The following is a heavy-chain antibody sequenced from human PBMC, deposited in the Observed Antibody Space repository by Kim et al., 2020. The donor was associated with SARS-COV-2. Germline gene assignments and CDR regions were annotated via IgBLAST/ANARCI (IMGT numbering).Heavy chain of an antibody. J-gene: IGHJ5*02. V-gene: IGHV4-59*13. D-gene: IGHD6-19*01. Sequence: SETLSLTCTVSGGSISSYYWSWIRQPPGKGLEWIGYIYYSGSTNYNPSLKSRVTISVDTSKNQFSLKLSSVTAADTAVYYCARDPGKIAVAGEPWFDPWGQGTLVTVSS. CDR1: GGSISSYY. CDR3: ARDPGKIAVAGEPWFDP. CDR2: IYYSGST.